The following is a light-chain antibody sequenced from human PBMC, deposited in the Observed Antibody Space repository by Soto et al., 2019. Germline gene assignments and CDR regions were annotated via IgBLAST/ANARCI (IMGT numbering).Light chain of an antibody. CDR3: QQSYSSPIT. CDR1: QSIGGY. CDR2: AAS. J-gene: IGKJ5*01. Sequence: IQLTQSPSSPSASVGDRVTITCRASQSIGGYLTWYQQLPGKAPKLLIFAASGLQSGVPSRFSGSGSGTDFTLTISSLQPEDFATYYCQQSYSSPITFGQGTRLEI. V-gene: IGKV1-39*01.